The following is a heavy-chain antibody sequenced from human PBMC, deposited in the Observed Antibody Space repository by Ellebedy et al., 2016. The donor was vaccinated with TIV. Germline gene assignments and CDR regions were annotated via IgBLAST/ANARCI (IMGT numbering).Heavy chain of an antibody. D-gene: IGHD3-22*01. CDR2: IYHSGNT. J-gene: IGHJ6*03. V-gene: IGHV4-4*02. CDR1: GASITTNNW. Sequence: SETLSLTCSVSGASITTNNWWGWVRQPPGKGLEWIGEIYHSGNTDYNPSLKSRVTMSVDKSKNEFSLKLLSVTAADTAVYYCARVYYYGTSGWNSYMDVWGKGTTVIVSS. CDR3: ARVYYYGTSGWNSYMDV.